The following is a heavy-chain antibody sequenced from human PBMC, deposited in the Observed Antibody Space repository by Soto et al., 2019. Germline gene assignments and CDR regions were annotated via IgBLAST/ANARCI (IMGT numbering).Heavy chain of an antibody. J-gene: IGHJ6*02. CDR2: TYYRSKWYN. CDR3: ARDRLSEGVFYFFYCMDV. CDR1: WDSVSTNSAA. V-gene: IGHV6-1*01. Sequence: PSQTLLPTCDISWDSVSTNSAAWNWIRPSPSRGIEWLGRTYYRSKWYNDYAVSVKSRITINPDTSKNQFSLQLNSVTPDDTGVHYCARDRLSEGVFYFFYCMDVWGQGTTVNVSS.